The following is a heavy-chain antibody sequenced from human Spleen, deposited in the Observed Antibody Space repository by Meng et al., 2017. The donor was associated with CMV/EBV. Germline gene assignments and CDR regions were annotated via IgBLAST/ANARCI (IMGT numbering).Heavy chain of an antibody. D-gene: IGHD7-27*01. CDR3: ARDNNWGPDY. J-gene: IGHJ4*02. V-gene: IGHV1-2*02. CDR2: INPHRGDT. CDR1: GFTFSSYA. Sequence: GESLKISCAASGFTFSSYAMHWVRQAPGKGLEWVGWINPHRGDTNYAQQFQGRVTLTRDTSINTGYMELTRLTSDDTAVYYCARDNNWGPDYWGQGTLVTVSS.